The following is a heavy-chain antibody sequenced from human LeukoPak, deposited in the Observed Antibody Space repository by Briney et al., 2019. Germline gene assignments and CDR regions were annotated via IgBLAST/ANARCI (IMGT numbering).Heavy chain of an antibody. CDR3: ARDYSNYGFAFDI. J-gene: IGHJ3*02. CDR1: GGSISSGSYY. D-gene: IGHD4-11*01. V-gene: IGHV4-61*02. CDR2: IYTSGST. Sequence: PSQTLSLTCTVSGGSISSGSYYWSWIRQPAGKGLEWIGRIYTSGSTNYNPSLKSRVTISVDTSKNQFSLKLSSVTAADTAVYYCARDYSNYGFAFDIWGQGTMVTVSS.